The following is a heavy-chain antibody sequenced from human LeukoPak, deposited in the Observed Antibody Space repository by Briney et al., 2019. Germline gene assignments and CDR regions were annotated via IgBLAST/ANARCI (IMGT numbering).Heavy chain of an antibody. CDR1: GFTFSSYG. CDR2: ISYDGSNK. CDR3: AKDITAVAVRNY. Sequence: SGGSLRLSCAASGFTFSSYGMHWVRQAPGKGLEWVAVISYDGSNKYYADSVKGRFTISRDNSKNTLYLQMNSLRAEDTAVYYCAKDITAVAVRNYWGQGTLVTVSS. D-gene: IGHD6-19*01. V-gene: IGHV3-30*18. J-gene: IGHJ4*02.